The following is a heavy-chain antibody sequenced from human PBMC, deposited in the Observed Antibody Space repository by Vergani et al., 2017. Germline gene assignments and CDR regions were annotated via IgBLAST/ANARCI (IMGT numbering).Heavy chain of an antibody. Sequence: VQLQQWGAGLLKPSETLSLTCAVYGGSFSGYYWSWIRQPPGKGLEWVSAISGSGGSTYYADSVKGRFTISRDNSKNTLYLQMNSLRAEDTAVYYCAKDLVYYYDSSGYYDYYYGMDVWGQGTTVTVSS. V-gene: IGHV3-23*01. CDR2: ISGSGGST. CDR1: GGSFSGYY. D-gene: IGHD3-22*01. J-gene: IGHJ6*02. CDR3: AKDLVYYYDSSGYYDYYYGMDV.